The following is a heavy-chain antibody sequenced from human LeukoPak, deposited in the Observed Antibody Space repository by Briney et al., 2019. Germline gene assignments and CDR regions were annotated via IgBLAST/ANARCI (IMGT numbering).Heavy chain of an antibody. Sequence: PSETLSLTCTVSGGSISSSSYYWSWIRQPPGKGLEWIGEINHSGSTNYNPSLKSRVTISVDTSKNQFSLKLSSVTAADTAVYYCARGEGYSSSWYNYWGQGTLVTVSS. CDR2: INHSGST. CDR3: ARGEGYSSSWYNY. V-gene: IGHV4-39*07. CDR1: GGSISSSSYY. D-gene: IGHD6-13*01. J-gene: IGHJ4*02.